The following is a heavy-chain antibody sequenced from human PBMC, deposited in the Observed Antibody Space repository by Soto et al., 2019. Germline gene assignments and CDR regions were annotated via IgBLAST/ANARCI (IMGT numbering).Heavy chain of an antibody. D-gene: IGHD3-10*01. J-gene: IGHJ6*03. CDR3: ASGCTTMVRGVTNYYYMDV. CDR2: ISGSGGST. V-gene: IGHV3-23*01. CDR1: GFTFSSYA. Sequence: GGSLRLSCAASGFTFSSYAMSWVRQAPGKGLEWVSAISGSGGSTYYADSVKGRFTISRDNSKNTLYLQMNSLRSEDTAVYYCASGCTTMVRGVTNYYYMDVWGKGTTVTVSS.